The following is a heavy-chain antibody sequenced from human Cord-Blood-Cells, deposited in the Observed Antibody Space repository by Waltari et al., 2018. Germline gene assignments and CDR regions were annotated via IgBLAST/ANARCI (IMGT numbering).Heavy chain of an antibody. Sequence: QVQLQGSGPGLVKPSETLSLTCTVSGGSISSYYWSWIRQPPGKGLEGLGYIYYSGSTNYNPSLKRRVTISVDTSKNQFSLKLSSVTAADTAVYYCARGWGSDYWGQGTLVTVSS. D-gene: IGHD7-27*01. J-gene: IGHJ4*02. V-gene: IGHV4-59*01. CDR3: ARGWGSDY. CDR1: GGSISSYY. CDR2: IYYSGST.